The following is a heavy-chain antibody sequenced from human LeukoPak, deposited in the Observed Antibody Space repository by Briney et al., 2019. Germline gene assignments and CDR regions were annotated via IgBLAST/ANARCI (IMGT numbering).Heavy chain of an antibody. D-gene: IGHD3-16*02. CDR1: GFTFSSYW. Sequence: PGGSLRLSCAASGFTFSSYWMSWVHQAPGKGLEWVANIKQDGSEKYYVDSVKGRFTISRDNAKNSLYLQMNSLRAEDTAVYYCASFSSYYDYVWGSYRSFDYWGQGNPGHRLL. J-gene: IGHJ4*02. V-gene: IGHV3-7*01. CDR3: ASFSSYYDYVWGSYRSFDY. CDR2: IKQDGSEK.